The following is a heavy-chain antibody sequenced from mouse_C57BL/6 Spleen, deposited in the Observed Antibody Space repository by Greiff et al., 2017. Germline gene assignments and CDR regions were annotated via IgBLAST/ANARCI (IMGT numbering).Heavy chain of an antibody. V-gene: IGHV1-50*01. CDR2: IDPSDSYT. CDR1: GYTFTSYW. J-gene: IGHJ2*01. D-gene: IGHD2-1*01. CDR3: ARIYYGNFVYFDY. Sequence: QVQLQQPGAELVKPGASVKLSCKASGYTFTSYWMQWVKQRPGQGLEWIGEIDPSDSYTNYNQKFKGKATLTVDTSSSTAYMQLSSLTSEDSAVYYCARIYYGNFVYFDYWGQGTTLTVSS.